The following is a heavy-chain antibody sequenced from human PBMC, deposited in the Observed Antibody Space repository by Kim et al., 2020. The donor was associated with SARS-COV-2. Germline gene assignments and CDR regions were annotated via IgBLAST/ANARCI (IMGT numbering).Heavy chain of an antibody. V-gene: IGHV1-69*13. Sequence: SVKVSCKASGGTFDNYGITWVRQAPGQGLEWMGGIIPIFGTVNYAQKFQGRVTFTATESTATAHMELRSLTSDDTAVYYCARRVMAVASTEVYECVSPRADVDYYSYGMGVWGQGTTVTVSS. CDR1: GGTFDNYG. CDR2: IIPIFGTV. D-gene: IGHD2-8*01. CDR3: ARRVMAVASTEVYECVSPRADVDYYSYGMGV. J-gene: IGHJ6*02.